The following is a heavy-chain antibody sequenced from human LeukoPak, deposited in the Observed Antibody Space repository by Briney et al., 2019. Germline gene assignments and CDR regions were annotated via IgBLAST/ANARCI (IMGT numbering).Heavy chain of an antibody. CDR3: ARGDSYGHYYYYGMDV. D-gene: IGHD5-18*01. Sequence: SETLSLTCTVSGVSISSGGYYWSWIRQHPGKGLEWIGYIYYSGSTYYNPSLKSRVTISVDTSKNQFSLKLSSVTAADTAVYYCARGDSYGHYYYYGMDVWGKGTTVTVSS. J-gene: IGHJ6*04. CDR2: IYYSGST. CDR1: GVSISSGGYY. V-gene: IGHV4-31*03.